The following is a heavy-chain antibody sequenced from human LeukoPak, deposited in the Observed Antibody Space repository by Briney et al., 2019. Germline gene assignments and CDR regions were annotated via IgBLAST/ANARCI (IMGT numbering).Heavy chain of an antibody. CDR2: IYYSGST. CDR3: ARDAPFWSGSGTQFDP. V-gene: IGHV4-39*07. J-gene: IGHJ5*02. D-gene: IGHD3-3*01. Sequence: SETLSLTCTVSGGSISSSSYYWGWIRQPPGKGLEWFGSIYYSGSTYYNPSLKSRVTIPVDTSKNQFSLKLSSATAADTAVYYCARDAPFWSGSGTQFDPWGQGTLVTVSS. CDR1: GGSISSSSYY.